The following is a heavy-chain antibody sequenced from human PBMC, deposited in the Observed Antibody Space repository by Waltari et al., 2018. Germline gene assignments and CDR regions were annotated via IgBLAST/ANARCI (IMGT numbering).Heavy chain of an antibody. CDR1: GGSFSGYY. V-gene: IGHV4-34*01. D-gene: IGHD5-12*01. Sequence: QVQLQQWGAGLLKPSETLSLTCAVYGGSFSGYYWSWIRQPPGKGLEWIGEINHSGSTTYNPSLKSRVTISVDTSKNQFSLKLSSVTAADTAVYYCARTRGYNGRMVDYWGQGTLVTVSS. CDR2: INHSGST. J-gene: IGHJ4*02. CDR3: ARTRGYNGRMVDY.